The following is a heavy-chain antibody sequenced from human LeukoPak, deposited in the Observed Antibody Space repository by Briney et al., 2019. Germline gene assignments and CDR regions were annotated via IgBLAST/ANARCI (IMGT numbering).Heavy chain of an antibody. CDR1: GFTFSSYS. CDR2: ISSSSSYI. V-gene: IGHV3-21*01. J-gene: IGHJ5*02. CDR3: ARDRDDSSGYWPFDP. D-gene: IGHD3-22*01. Sequence: PGGSLRLSCAASGFTFSSYSMNWVRQAPGKGLEWVSCISSSSSYIYYADSVKGRFTISRDNAKNSLYLQMNSLRAEDTAVYYCARDRDDSSGYWPFDPWGQGTLVTVSS.